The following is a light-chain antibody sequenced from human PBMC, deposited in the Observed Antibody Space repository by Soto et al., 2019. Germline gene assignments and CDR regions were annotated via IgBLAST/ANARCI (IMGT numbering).Light chain of an antibody. CDR2: AAS. CDR3: QQSYTTPYT. CDR1: QNITTF. V-gene: IGKV1-39*01. J-gene: IGKJ2*01. Sequence: DIQMTQSPPSLSASVGDRVTITCRASQNITTFLNWYKQTPGEAPQLLLFAASSLQTGVSSRFSGSGSGTEFTLTISSLQREDCATYYCQQSYTTPYTFGPGTKLQIK.